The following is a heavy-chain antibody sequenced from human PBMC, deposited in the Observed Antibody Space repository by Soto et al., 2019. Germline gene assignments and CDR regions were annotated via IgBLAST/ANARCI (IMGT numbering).Heavy chain of an antibody. Sequence: QVQLVQSGAEVKKPGASVKVSCKASGYTFTSYYMHWVRQAPGQGLEWMGIINPSGGSTSYAQKCPGRLTMTRDSSTSTVDMGLSSLRSEDTAVDYCARDRQCSGGSCYSDWFDPWGQGTLVTVSS. V-gene: IGHV1-46*03. D-gene: IGHD2-15*01. CDR2: INPSGGST. J-gene: IGHJ5*02. CDR3: ARDRQCSGGSCYSDWFDP. CDR1: GYTFTSYY.